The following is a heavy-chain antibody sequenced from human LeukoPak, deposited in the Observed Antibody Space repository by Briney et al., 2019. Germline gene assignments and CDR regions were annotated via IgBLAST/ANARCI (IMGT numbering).Heavy chain of an antibody. V-gene: IGHV3-53*01. D-gene: IGHD3-22*01. CDR2: IYSGGST. Sequence: GGFLRLSCAASGFTFSSSAMSWARQAPGKGLEWVSVIYSGGSTYYADSVKGRFTISRDNSKNTLYLQMNSLRAEDTAVYYCARDPPSLSNYYDSSGFFDYWGQGTLVTVSS. CDR3: ARDPPSLSNYYDSSGFFDY. CDR1: GFTFSSSA. J-gene: IGHJ4*02.